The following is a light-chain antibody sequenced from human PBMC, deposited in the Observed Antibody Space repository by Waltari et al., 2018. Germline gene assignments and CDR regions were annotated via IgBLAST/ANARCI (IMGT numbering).Light chain of an antibody. Sequence: QAGLTQPPSVSKGLAQTATLTCTGNGDNVGKHGATWLQQFRAHPPKLLSYRNDNRPSWISQRFSASRSGNTASLTITGLQPEDEADYYCSAWDDGLKVYVFGPGTKVTVL. CDR2: RND. V-gene: IGLV10-54*04. CDR1: GDNVGKHG. CDR3: SAWDDGLKVYV. J-gene: IGLJ1*01.